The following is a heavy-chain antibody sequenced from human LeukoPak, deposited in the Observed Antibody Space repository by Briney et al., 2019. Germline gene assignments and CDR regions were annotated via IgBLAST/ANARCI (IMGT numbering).Heavy chain of an antibody. Sequence: PGGSLRLSCAASGFTFSSYSMNWVRQAPGKGLECVSVFYSGGSTYYADSVKGRFTISRDNSKNTPYLQMNSLRAEDTAVYYCARGVASISDYWGQGTLVTVSS. D-gene: IGHD5-12*01. J-gene: IGHJ4*02. V-gene: IGHV3-66*01. CDR2: FYSGGST. CDR3: ARGVASISDY. CDR1: GFTFSSYS.